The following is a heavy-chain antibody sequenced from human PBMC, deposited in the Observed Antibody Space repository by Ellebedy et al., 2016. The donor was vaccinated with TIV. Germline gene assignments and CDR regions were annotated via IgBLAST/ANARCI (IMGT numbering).Heavy chain of an antibody. CDR1: GFTFSSFA. CDR3: AKDRTPGDGYWVFDF. J-gene: IGHJ4*02. CDR2: IINTGGTT. Sequence: PGGSLRLSCAASGFTFSSFAMSWVRQAPGKGLEWVSSIINTGGTTYYADSVKGRFTISRDNSRNTLYLQMNSLRAEDTAVYYCAKDRTPGDGYWVFDFWGQGTLVTVST. V-gene: IGHV3-23*01. D-gene: IGHD5-18*01.